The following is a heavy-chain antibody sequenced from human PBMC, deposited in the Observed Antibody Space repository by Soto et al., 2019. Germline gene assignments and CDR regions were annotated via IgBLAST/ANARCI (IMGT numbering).Heavy chain of an antibody. J-gene: IGHJ4*02. V-gene: IGHV1-46*01. Sequence: GASVKVSCKASGYTFTSYYMHWVRQAPGQGLEWMGIINPSGGSTSYAQKFQGRVTMTRDTSTSTVYMELSSLGSEDTAVYYCARDPVGYYDSSGYYLLDYWGQGTLVTVSS. CDR3: ARDPVGYYDSSGYYLLDY. CDR2: INPSGGST. CDR1: GYTFTSYY. D-gene: IGHD3-22*01.